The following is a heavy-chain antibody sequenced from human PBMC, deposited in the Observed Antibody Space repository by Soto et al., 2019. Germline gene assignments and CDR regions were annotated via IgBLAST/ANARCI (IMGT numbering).Heavy chain of an antibody. Sequence: SLRLSCAASGFTLSSYGMHWVRQAPGKGVDSVTDISYDGGNKYYADSVKGRFTISRDNSKNTLYLQMNSLRAEDTAVYYCAKFKTYYDFWSGYPDDAFGIWGQGTMVTDSS. J-gene: IGHJ3*02. CDR3: AKFKTYYDFWSGYPDDAFGI. V-gene: IGHV3-30*18. D-gene: IGHD3-3*01. CDR2: ISYDGGNK. CDR1: GFTLSSYG.